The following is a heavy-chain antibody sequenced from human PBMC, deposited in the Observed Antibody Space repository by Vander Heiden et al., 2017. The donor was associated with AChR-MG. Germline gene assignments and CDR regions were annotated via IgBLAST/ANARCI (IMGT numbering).Heavy chain of an antibody. CDR3: ARGQLERRTTSAPVGY. D-gene: IGHD1-1*01. V-gene: IGHV1-2*02. J-gene: IGHJ4*02. Sequence: QVQLVQSGAEVKKPGASVKVSCKASGYTFTGYYLHWVRQAPGQGLEWMGWINPNSGGTNYAQKFQGRVTMTRDTSISTAYMELSRLRSDDTAVYYCARGQLERRTTSAPVGYWGQGTLVTVSS. CDR2: INPNSGGT. CDR1: GYTFTGYY.